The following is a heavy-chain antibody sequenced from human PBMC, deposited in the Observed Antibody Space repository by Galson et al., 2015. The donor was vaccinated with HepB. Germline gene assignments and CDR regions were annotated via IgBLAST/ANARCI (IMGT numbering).Heavy chain of an antibody. CDR1: GDSVSSNSAA. Sequence: CAISGDSVSSNSAAWNWIRQSPSRGLEWLGRTYYRSKWYNDYAVSVKSRITINPDTSKNQFSLQLNSVTPEDTAVYYCARDSVVVPAAPGDWYYYYCMDVWGQGTTVTVSS. CDR2: TYYRSKWYN. CDR3: ARDSVVVPAAPGDWYYYYCMDV. V-gene: IGHV6-1*01. J-gene: IGHJ6*02. D-gene: IGHD2-2*01.